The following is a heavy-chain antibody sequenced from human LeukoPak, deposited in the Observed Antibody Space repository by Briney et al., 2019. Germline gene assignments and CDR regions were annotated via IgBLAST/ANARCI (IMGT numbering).Heavy chain of an antibody. Sequence: SETLSLTCTVSGGSISSYYWTWIRQPPGKGLEWIGYSYYSGRTNYNPSLKGRVTISVDTSKNQFSLKLSSVTAADTAVYYCARWDYDSSGWRYFQHWGQGTLVTVSS. CDR3: ARWDYDSSGWRYFQH. J-gene: IGHJ1*01. CDR1: GGSISSYY. D-gene: IGHD3-22*01. V-gene: IGHV4-59*08. CDR2: SYYSGRT.